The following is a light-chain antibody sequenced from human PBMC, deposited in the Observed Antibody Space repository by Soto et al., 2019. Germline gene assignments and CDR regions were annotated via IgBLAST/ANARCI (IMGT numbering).Light chain of an antibody. CDR2: EVS. J-gene: IGLJ1*01. V-gene: IGLV2-8*01. Sequence: QSALTHPPSASGSPGQSVTISCTGTGSDVGDYNYVSWYQQHPGKAPKLMIYEVSKRPSGVPDRFSGSKSGNTDSLTVSGLQAEAEANYYCSSYTGSSYVFGTGTKLTVL. CDR3: SSYTGSSYV. CDR1: GSDVGDYNY.